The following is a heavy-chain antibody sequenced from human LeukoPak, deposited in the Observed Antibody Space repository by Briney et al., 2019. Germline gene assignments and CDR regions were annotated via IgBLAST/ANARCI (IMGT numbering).Heavy chain of an antibody. J-gene: IGHJ4*02. Sequence: TSSETLSLTCNVSGASISSYYWSWIRQPPGKGLEWIGYIYHSGIMKYNPSLKSRVTLSLDTSKNQLSLKMKSVSAADTAVYYCAREPHHCSSTSCYSRFDYWGQGTLVTVSS. CDR1: GASISSYY. CDR3: AREPHHCSSTSCYSRFDY. D-gene: IGHD2-2*02. CDR2: IYHSGIM. V-gene: IGHV4-59*01.